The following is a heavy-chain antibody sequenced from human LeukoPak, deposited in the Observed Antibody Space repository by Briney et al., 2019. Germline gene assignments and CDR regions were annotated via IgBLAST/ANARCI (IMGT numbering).Heavy chain of an antibody. J-gene: IGHJ6*02. CDR2: INTDGSSI. Sequence: GGSLGLSCAASGVTLNRYWMHWVRQAPGKGLVWVSRINTDGSSISYADSVKGRFTISRDNANNTLYLQMNTLRAEDTAVYYCARDQETDGYNYYYYVMDVWRQGTTVTVSS. CDR1: GVTLNRYW. V-gene: IGHV3-74*01. D-gene: IGHD5-24*01. CDR3: ARDQETDGYNYYYYVMDV.